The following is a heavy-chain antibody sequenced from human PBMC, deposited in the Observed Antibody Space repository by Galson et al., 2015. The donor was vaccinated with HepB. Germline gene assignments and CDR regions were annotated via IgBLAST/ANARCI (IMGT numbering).Heavy chain of an antibody. CDR1: GGTFGSYA. Sequence: SVKVSCKASGGTFGSYAINWVRQAPGQGLEWMGGIIPIFGTAKYAQRFQGRVTISADESTRTAYMELSSLRSEDTAVYYCARQDSRYCSSISCSFDYWGQGTLVTVSS. V-gene: IGHV1-69*13. CDR2: IIPIFGTA. J-gene: IGHJ4*02. CDR3: ARQDSRYCSSISCSFDY. D-gene: IGHD2-2*01.